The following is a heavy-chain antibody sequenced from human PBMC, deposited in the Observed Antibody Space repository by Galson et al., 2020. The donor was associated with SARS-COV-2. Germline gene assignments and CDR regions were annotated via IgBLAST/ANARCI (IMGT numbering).Heavy chain of an antibody. D-gene: IGHD3-10*01. CDR2: ISYDGSNK. CDR1: GFTFSSYG. Sequence: GGSLRLSCAASGFTFSSYGIHWVRQAPGKGLEWVAVISYDGSNKYYADSVKGRFTISRDNSKNTLYLQMNSLRAEDTAVYYCAKGSGGYYYYGMDVWGQGTTVTVSS. CDR3: AKGSGGYYYYGMDV. J-gene: IGHJ6*02. V-gene: IGHV3-30*18.